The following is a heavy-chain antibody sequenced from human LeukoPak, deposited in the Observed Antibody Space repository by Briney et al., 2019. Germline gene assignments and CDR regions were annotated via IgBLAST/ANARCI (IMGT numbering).Heavy chain of an antibody. CDR1: GFTFTRYG. V-gene: IGHV3-30*02. CDR2: IRYDGSNK. CDR3: AKDRDSGNYYDAFDI. D-gene: IGHD1-26*01. Sequence: GGSLRLSCAASGFTFTRYGIHWGRQAPGKGLEWVAFIRYDGSNKYYADSVKGRFTISRDNSKNTLYLQMNSLRAEDTAVYYRAKDRDSGNYYDAFDIWGQGTMVTVSS. J-gene: IGHJ3*02.